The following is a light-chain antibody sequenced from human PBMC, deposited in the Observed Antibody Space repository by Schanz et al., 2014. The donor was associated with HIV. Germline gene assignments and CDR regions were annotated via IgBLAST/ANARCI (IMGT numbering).Light chain of an antibody. V-gene: IGLV2-14*03. J-gene: IGLJ1*01. CDR1: SSDVGGYNY. CDR2: DVS. CDR3: TSYTFGSTPYF. Sequence: QSALTQPASVSGSPGQSITISCTGTSSDVGGYNYLSWYQQHPGKAPKLMIYDVSIRPSGVSNRFSGSKSGVTAFLTISGLQAEDEADYFCTSYTFGSTPYFFGSGTKLTVL.